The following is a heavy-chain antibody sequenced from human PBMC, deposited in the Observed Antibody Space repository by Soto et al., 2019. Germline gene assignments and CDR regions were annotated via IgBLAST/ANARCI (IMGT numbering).Heavy chain of an antibody. V-gene: IGHV1-18*01. D-gene: IGHD5-12*01. CDR2: INTYNGMT. J-gene: IGHJ4*02. CDR3: AKSPRGEMATD. Sequence: QVQLVQSGGEVKKPGASVTVSCKASGYTFINYHITWMRQAPGQGLEWMAWINTYNGMTDYAQRFQGRVTMTRDTSTSTAYMELRNLGSADTAVYFCAKSPRGEMATDWGQGTLVTVPS. CDR1: GYTFINYH.